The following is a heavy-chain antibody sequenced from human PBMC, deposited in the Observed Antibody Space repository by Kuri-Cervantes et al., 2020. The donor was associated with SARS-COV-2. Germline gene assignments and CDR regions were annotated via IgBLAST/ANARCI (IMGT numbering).Heavy chain of an antibody. D-gene: IGHD4-23*01. CDR3: ARATVGQAAYYYYYMDV. CDR1: GFTFSSYA. J-gene: IGHJ6*03. V-gene: IGHV3-30-3*01. Sequence: GESLKISCAASGFTFSSYAMHWVRQAPGKGLEWVAVISYDGSNKYYADSVKGRFTISRDNAKNSLYLQMNSPRAEDTAVYYCARATVGQAAYYYYYMDVWGKGTTVTVSS. CDR2: ISYDGSNK.